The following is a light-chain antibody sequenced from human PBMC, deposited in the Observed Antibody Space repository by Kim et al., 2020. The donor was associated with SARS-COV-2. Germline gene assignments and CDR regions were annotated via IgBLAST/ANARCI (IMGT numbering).Light chain of an antibody. CDR3: QNYNGDPLT. J-gene: IGKJ4*01. CDR1: RNICHY. CDR2: AAS. Sequence: ASVRDGRPLPRQASRNICHYLASYHQKPGKGPKLLIYAASAMQSGVPSRFSGSASGTDFTLTISSLQPEDFATYYCQNYNGDPLTFGGGTKVDIK. V-gene: IGKV1-27*01.